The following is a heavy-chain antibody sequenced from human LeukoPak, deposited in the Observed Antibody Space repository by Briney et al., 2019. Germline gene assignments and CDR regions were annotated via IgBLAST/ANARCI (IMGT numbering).Heavy chain of an antibody. Sequence: SVKVSCKASGGTFSSYAISWVRQAPGQGLEWMGGIIPIFGTANYAQKFQGRVTITADESTSTAYMELSSLRSEDTAVYYCAKAEGYDILTGLDYWGQGTLVTVSS. D-gene: IGHD3-9*01. V-gene: IGHV1-69*01. CDR2: IIPIFGTA. J-gene: IGHJ4*02. CDR1: GGTFSSYA. CDR3: AKAEGYDILTGLDY.